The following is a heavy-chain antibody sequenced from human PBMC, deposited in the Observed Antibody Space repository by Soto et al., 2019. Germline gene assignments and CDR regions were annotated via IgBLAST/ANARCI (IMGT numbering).Heavy chain of an antibody. CDR1: GFTFSYAW. D-gene: IGHD3-22*01. CDR3: TTGYYETSGFYFENYYYFDY. Sequence: GGSLRLSCAASGFTFSYAWMNWVRQAPGKGLEWVGRIKSKTDGGTIDYAAPVKGRFTISRDDSKNTLYLQMNSLKTEDTALYYCTTGYYETSGFYFENYYYFDYWGQGSLVTVSS. CDR2: IKSKTDGGTI. J-gene: IGHJ4*02. V-gene: IGHV3-15*01.